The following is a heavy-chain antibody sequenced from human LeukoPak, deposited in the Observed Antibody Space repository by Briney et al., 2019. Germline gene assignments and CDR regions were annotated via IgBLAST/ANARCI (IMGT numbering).Heavy chain of an antibody. CDR1: GYTFTSYG. J-gene: IGHJ4*02. D-gene: IGHD3-22*01. V-gene: IGHV1-18*01. CDR2: ISAYNGNT. Sequence: GASVKVSCKASGYTFTSYGISWVRQAPRQGLEWMGWISAYNGNTNYAQKLQGRVTMTTETSTSTAYMELRSLRSDDTAVYYCARTYYYDSSGYGTDYWGQGTLVTVSS. CDR3: ARTYYYDSSGYGTDY.